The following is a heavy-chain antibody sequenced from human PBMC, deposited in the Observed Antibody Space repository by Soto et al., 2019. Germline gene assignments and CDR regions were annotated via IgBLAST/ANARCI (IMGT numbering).Heavy chain of an antibody. CDR2: IWYDGSNK. Sequence: PGGSLRLSCAASGFTFSSYGMHWVRQAPGKGLEWVAVIWYDGSNKYYADSVKGRFTISRDNSKNTLYLQMNSLRPEDTAVYYCSRGTYYPQSSGLHADYWGQGTLVTVSS. V-gene: IGHV3-30*02. D-gene: IGHD3-22*01. CDR3: SRGTYYPQSSGLHADY. J-gene: IGHJ4*02. CDR1: GFTFSSYG.